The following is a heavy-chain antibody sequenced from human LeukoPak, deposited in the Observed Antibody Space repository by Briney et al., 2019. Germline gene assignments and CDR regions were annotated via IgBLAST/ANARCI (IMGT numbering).Heavy chain of an antibody. Sequence: GGSLRLSCAASGFTFSSYAMSWVRQMPGKGLEWMGIIYPGDSDTRYSPSFQGQVTISADKSISTAYLQWSSLKASDTAMYYCARLEGPAWTQGYYFDYWGQGTLVTVSS. CDR2: IYPGDSDT. J-gene: IGHJ4*02. CDR3: ARLEGPAWTQGYYFDY. CDR1: GFTFSSYA. V-gene: IGHV5-51*01. D-gene: IGHD1-1*01.